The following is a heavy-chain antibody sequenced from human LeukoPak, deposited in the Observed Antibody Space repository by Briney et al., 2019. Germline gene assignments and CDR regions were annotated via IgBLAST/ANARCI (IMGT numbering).Heavy chain of an antibody. Sequence: GGSLRLSCAASGFTFSSYWMTWVRQAPGKGLEWVANIKRDGSAKYYVDSVKGRFTISRDNAKNSLFLQMNSLRAEDSAVYYCARDEGGSYSFDYWGQGTLVTVSS. J-gene: IGHJ4*02. D-gene: IGHD1-26*01. CDR2: IKRDGSAK. CDR3: ARDEGGSYSFDY. V-gene: IGHV3-7*01. CDR1: GFTFSSYW.